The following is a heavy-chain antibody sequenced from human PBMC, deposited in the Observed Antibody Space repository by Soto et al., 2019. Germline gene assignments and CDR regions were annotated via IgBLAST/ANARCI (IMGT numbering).Heavy chain of an antibody. CDR1: GFTFNSLS. Sequence: QVQLVESGGGMVQPGTSLRLSCAASGFTFNSLSLHWVRQRPDKGLGWVAVISHDGRVTFYADFVKGRFTVSRDNSKITLYLQVKGLGTEDAAVYYCAGERYGDCQYFDYWGEGTLVTVSS. V-gene: IGHV3-30*04. CDR3: AGERYGDCQYFDY. CDR2: ISHDGRVT. D-gene: IGHD2-21*02. J-gene: IGHJ4*02.